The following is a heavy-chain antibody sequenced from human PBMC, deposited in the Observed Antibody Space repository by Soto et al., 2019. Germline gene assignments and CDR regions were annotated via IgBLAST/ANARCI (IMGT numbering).Heavy chain of an antibody. J-gene: IGHJ5*02. V-gene: IGHV1-69*13. Sequence: SVKVSCKASGGTFSSYAISWVRQAPGQGLEWMGGIIPIFGTANYAQKFQGRVTITADESTSTAYMELSSLRSEDTAVYYCARVKGGTWWFDPWSQGTLVTVSS. CDR3: ARVKGGTWWFDP. CDR2: IIPIFGTA. CDR1: GGTFSSYA. D-gene: IGHD3-16*01.